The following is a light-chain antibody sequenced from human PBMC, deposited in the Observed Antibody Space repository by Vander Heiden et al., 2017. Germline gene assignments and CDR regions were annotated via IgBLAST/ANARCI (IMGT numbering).Light chain of an antibody. J-gene: IGKJ3*01. Sequence: DIQMTQSPSTLSASVGGRVTITCRASQSVSDWLAWYQQKPGKAPKFLIYKVSSLESGVPSRFSGSGSETEFNLTISSLQPDDVATYYCQQYKSYFTFGHGTKVDIK. CDR3: QQYKSYFT. V-gene: IGKV1-5*03. CDR1: QSVSDW. CDR2: KVS.